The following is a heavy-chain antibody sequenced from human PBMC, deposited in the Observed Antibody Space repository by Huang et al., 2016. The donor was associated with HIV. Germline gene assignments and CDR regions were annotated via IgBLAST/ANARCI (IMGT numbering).Heavy chain of an antibody. J-gene: IGHJ3*01. CDR2: IIPRFGTR. CDR3: AKRGGAWGSPYAFDL. CDR1: GGSCNNFG. V-gene: IGHV1-69*13. Sequence: QVQLVQSGAEVRKPGSSVKVSCRASGGSCNNFGINGVRQAPGQGLGWKGGIIPRFGTRNDAQGFQGRGTITADETTGVVYMELSSLRSDDTAVYFCAKRGGAWGSPYAFDLWGPGTMVTVSS. D-gene: IGHD3-16*01.